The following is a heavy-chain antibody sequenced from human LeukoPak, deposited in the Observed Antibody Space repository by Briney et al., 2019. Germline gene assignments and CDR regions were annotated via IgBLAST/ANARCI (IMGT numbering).Heavy chain of an antibody. CDR3: ARDALDVVVPAANDAFDI. CDR1: GFTFSSYG. CDR2: ISSNGGST. D-gene: IGHD2-2*01. J-gene: IGHJ3*02. Sequence: QTGGSLRLSCAASGFTFSSYGMHWVRQAPGKGLEYVSAISSNGGSTNYANSVKGRFTISRDNSKNTLYLQMGSLRAEDMAVYYCARDALDVVVPAANDAFDIWGQGTMVTVSS. V-gene: IGHV3-64*01.